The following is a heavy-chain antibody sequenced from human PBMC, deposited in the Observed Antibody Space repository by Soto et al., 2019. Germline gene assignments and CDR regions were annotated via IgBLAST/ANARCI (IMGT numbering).Heavy chain of an antibody. CDR3: ARGSREYYYGSGSYYNWINWFDP. V-gene: IGHV4-34*01. D-gene: IGHD3-10*01. CDR2: INHSGST. Sequence: QVQLQQWGAGLLKPSETLSLTCAVYGGSFSGYYWSWIRQPPGKGLEWIGEINHSGSTNYNPSLKSRVTISVDTSKNQFSLKLSSVTAADTAVYYCARGSREYYYGSGSYYNWINWFDPWGQGTLVTVSS. CDR1: GGSFSGYY. J-gene: IGHJ5*02.